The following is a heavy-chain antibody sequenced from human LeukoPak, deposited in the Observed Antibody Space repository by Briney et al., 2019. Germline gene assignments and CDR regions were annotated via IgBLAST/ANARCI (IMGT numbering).Heavy chain of an antibody. J-gene: IGHJ6*04. CDR3: AELGITMIGGV. CDR2: ISSSSSYI. CDR1: GFTFSSYW. V-gene: IGHV3-21*01. D-gene: IGHD3-10*02. Sequence: GGSLRLSCAASGFTFSSYWMHWVRQAPGKGLEWVSSISSSSSYIYYADSVKGRFTISRDNAKNSLYLQMNSLRAEDTAVYYCAELGITMIGGVWGKGTTVTISS.